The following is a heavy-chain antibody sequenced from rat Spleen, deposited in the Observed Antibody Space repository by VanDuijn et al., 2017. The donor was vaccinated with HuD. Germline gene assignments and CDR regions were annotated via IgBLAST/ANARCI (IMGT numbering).Heavy chain of an antibody. CDR3: AKDGIAAIPFDY. J-gene: IGHJ2*01. CDR2: VSTGGGNT. D-gene: IGHD1-2*01. V-gene: IGHV5S13*01. CDR1: GFTYSNYV. Sequence: EVQLVESGGGLVQPGRSLKLSCAASGFTYSNYVMAWVRQAPTKGLEWVASVSTGGGNTYYRDSVQGRFTISRDNAKNTLYLQMDSLRSEDTATYYCAKDGIAAIPFDYWGQGVMVTVSS.